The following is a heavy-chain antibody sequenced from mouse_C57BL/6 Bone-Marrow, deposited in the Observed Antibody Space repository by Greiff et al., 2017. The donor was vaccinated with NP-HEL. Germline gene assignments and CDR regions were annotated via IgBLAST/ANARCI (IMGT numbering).Heavy chain of an antibody. CDR3: ASHYDGHYYYAMDY. Sequence: VKLVESGPGLVQPSQSLSITCTVSGFSLTSYGVHWVRQSPGKGLEWLGVIWSGGSTDYNAAFISRLSISKDNSKSQVFFKMNSLQADDTAIYYCASHYDGHYYYAMDYWGQGTSVTVSS. J-gene: IGHJ4*01. V-gene: IGHV2-2*01. D-gene: IGHD1-2*01. CDR1: GFSLTSYG. CDR2: IWSGGST.